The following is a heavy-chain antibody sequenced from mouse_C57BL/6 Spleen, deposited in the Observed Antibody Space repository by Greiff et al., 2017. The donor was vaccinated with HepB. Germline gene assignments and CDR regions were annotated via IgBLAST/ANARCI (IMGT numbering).Heavy chain of an antibody. D-gene: IGHD2-5*01. Sequence: QVQLKQSGPELVKPGASVKISCKASGYAFSSSWMNWVKQRPGKGLEWIGRIYPGDGDTNYNGKFKGKATLTADKSSSTAYMQLSSLTSEDSAVYFCARRGYSNNYAMDYWGQGTSVTVSS. CDR1: GYAFSSSW. CDR2: IYPGDGDT. V-gene: IGHV1-82*01. J-gene: IGHJ4*01. CDR3: ARRGYSNNYAMDY.